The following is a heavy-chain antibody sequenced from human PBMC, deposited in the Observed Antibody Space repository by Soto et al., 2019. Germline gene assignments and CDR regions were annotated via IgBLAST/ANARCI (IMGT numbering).Heavy chain of an antibody. CDR1: GFTISGQKY. CDR3: ATWHEREHAYDV. J-gene: IGHJ3*01. V-gene: IGHV3-53*01. D-gene: IGHD1-1*01. CDR2: LYDIDGS. Sequence: DVQLVESGGGLIQPGESLRLSCAAFGFTISGQKYVAWVRQAPGKGLEWVSALYDIDGSFYADSVKGRFTTSSDSSKTTVYLQMNDLRPYDTAVYYCATWHEREHAYDVWGLGPTVTVSS.